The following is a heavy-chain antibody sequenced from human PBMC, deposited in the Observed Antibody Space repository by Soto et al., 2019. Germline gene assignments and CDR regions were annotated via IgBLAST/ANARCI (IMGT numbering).Heavy chain of an antibody. CDR1: GYTLTELS. J-gene: IGHJ4*02. CDR3: ATDSRITIFGVVIIPEGYFDY. D-gene: IGHD3-3*01. Sequence: ASVKVSCKVSGYTLTELSMHWVRQAPGKGLEWMGGFDPEDGETIYAQKFQGRVTMTEDTSTDTAYMELSSLRSEDTAVYYCATDSRITIFGVVIIPEGYFDYWGQGTLVTVSS. CDR2: FDPEDGET. V-gene: IGHV1-24*01.